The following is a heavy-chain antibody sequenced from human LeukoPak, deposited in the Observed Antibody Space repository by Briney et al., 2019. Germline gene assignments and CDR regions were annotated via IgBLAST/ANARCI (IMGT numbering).Heavy chain of an antibody. CDR1: GFTFSRYR. V-gene: IGHV3-74*01. J-gene: IGHJ5*02. D-gene: IGHD2-2*01. Sequence: GGSLRLSCAASGFTFSRYRMHWVRQAPGKGLVWVSRIYSDGSSTSYADSVKGRFTISRDNAKNTLYLQMNSLRAEDTAVYYCARDGAAGYGSSGSWYGEGFDPWGQGTLVTVSS. CDR3: ARDGAAGYGSSGSWYGEGFDP. CDR2: IYSDGSST.